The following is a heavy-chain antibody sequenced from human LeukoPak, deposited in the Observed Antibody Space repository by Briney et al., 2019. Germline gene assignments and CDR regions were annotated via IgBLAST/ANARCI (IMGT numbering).Heavy chain of an antibody. Sequence: HSGGSLRLSCAASGFTFSSYNMNWVRQAPGKGLEWVANIHQDGSAKYYVDSVKGRLTISRDNAKNSLYLQMNSLRVEDSAVYYCARFAEVWGSYRRFDYWGQGTLVTVSS. J-gene: IGHJ4*02. D-gene: IGHD3-16*02. CDR1: GFTFSSYN. V-gene: IGHV3-7*01. CDR3: ARFAEVWGSYRRFDY. CDR2: IHQDGSAK.